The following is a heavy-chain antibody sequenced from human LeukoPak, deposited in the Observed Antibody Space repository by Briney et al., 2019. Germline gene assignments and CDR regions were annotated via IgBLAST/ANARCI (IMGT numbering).Heavy chain of an antibody. CDR1: GGSISSSSHY. CDR3: ARALGTSYDTRNWFDP. CDR2: INHSGST. V-gene: IGHV4-39*07. Sequence: SETLSLTCTVSGGSISSSSHYWAWIRQPPGKGLEWIGEINHSGSTNYNPSLKSRVTISVDTSKNQFSLKLSSVTAADTAVYYCARALGTSYDTRNWFDPWGQGTLVTVSS. D-gene: IGHD3-9*01. J-gene: IGHJ5*02.